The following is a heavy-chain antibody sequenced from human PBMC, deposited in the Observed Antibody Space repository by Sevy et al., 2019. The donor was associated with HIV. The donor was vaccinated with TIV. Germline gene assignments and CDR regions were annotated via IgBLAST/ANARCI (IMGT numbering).Heavy chain of an antibody. CDR2: ISGTGGSGDKT. CDR1: GFTFSNYA. V-gene: IGHV3-23*01. D-gene: IGHD3-22*01. CDR3: ARKYDSSGYYIY. J-gene: IGHJ4*02. Sequence: GGSLRLSCAASGFTFSNYAMNWVRQAPGKGLEWVSGISGTGGSGDKTNYADSVKGRFTISRDDSKNSLYLQLNSLRAEDTAIYYCARKYDSSGYYIYWGQGTMVTVSS.